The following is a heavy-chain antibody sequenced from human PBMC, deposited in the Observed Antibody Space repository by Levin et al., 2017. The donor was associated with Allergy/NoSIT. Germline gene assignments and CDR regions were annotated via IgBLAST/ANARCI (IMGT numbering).Heavy chain of an antibody. CDR3: ARDNALHWGLDY. D-gene: IGHD3-16*01. Sequence: PGGSLRLSCAASGFTFSNYGMHWVRQAPAKGLEWVAAIWYDGSNKYYADSVKGRFTISRDNSKNTLYLQMNSLRVEDTAVYYCARDNALHWGLDYWGQGTLVTVSS. J-gene: IGHJ4*02. V-gene: IGHV3-33*01. CDR2: IWYDGSNK. CDR1: GFTFSNYG.